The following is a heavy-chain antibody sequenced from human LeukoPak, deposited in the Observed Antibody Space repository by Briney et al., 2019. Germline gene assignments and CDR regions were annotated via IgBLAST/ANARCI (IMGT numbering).Heavy chain of an antibody. CDR2: VSSSGGNT. CDR1: GFTFRDSA. CDR3: ATLSGYFHH. J-gene: IGHJ4*02. Sequence: GGSLRLSCSASGFTFRDSAMTWVRQAPGKGLEWVSLVSSSGGNTYYPDSVKGRFSVSRDNAKDTLYLQVNSLRAEDTAIYYCATLSGYFHHWGQGTLVTVSS. D-gene: IGHD1-26*01. V-gene: IGHV3-23*01.